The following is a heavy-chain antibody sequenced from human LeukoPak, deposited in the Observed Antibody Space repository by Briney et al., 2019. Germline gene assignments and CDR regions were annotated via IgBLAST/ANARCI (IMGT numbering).Heavy chain of an antibody. D-gene: IGHD2-2*01. Sequence: PGRSLRLSCAASGFTFDDYAMHWVRQAPGKGLEWVSGISWNSGSIGYADSVKGRFTISRDNAKNSLYLQMNSLRAEDTALYYCAKAGDQLLWFKGGMDVWGQGTTVLVSS. J-gene: IGHJ6*02. CDR3: AKAGDQLLWFKGGMDV. CDR1: GFTFDDYA. V-gene: IGHV3-9*01. CDR2: ISWNSGSI.